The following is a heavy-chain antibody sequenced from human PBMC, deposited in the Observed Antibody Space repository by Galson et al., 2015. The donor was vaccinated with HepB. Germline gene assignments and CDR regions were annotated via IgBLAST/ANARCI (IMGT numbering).Heavy chain of an antibody. J-gene: IGHJ3*02. CDR2: ISYDGSNK. CDR1: GFTFSNYA. D-gene: IGHD2-8*02. CDR3: ARGRRPSAKYWTDDAFDI. V-gene: IGHV3-30*04. Sequence: SLRLSCAASGFTFSNYAVHWVRQAPGKGLESVALISYDGSNKYCADSVKGRFSISRDNSKNTLYLQMNGLKPEDTAVYYCARGRRPSAKYWTDDAFDIWGQGTVVTVSS.